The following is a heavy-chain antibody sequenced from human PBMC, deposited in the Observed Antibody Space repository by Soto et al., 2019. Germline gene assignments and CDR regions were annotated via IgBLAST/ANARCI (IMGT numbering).Heavy chain of an antibody. D-gene: IGHD6-19*01. CDR3: ARLAGYSSGWYFYYYYGMDV. Sequence: SETLSLTCTVSGGSISSSSYYWGWIRQPPGKGLEWIGSIYYSGSTYYNPSLKSRVTISVDTSKNQFSLKLSPVTAADTAVYYCARLAGYSSGWYFYYYYGMDVWGQGTTVT. CDR2: IYYSGST. CDR1: GGSISSSSYY. J-gene: IGHJ6*02. V-gene: IGHV4-39*01.